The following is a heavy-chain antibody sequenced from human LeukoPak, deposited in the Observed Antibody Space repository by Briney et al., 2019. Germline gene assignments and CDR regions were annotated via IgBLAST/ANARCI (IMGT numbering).Heavy chain of an antibody. J-gene: IGHJ3*02. CDR1: GASITSNY. CDR2: ITNTGVT. D-gene: IGHD5-12*01. Sequence: PSETLSLTCTVSGASITSNYWSWIRQPPGKGLEWIGYITNTGVTNYNPSLKSRVTISVDMSKNQFSLKLSSVTAADTALYYRARHEDLVAMPLGLGAFDKWGQGTMVTVSS. CDR3: ARHEDLVAMPLGLGAFDK. V-gene: IGHV4-59*08.